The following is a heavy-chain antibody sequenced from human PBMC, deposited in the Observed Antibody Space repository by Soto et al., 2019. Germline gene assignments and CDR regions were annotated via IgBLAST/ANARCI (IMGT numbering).Heavy chain of an antibody. V-gene: IGHV4-34*01. J-gene: IGHJ5*02. Sequence: QVQLQQWGAGLLKPSETLSLTCTVYGGSFSDYCWSWVRQPPGKGLQWIGEIDHRGTTFFNPSLKARVTISRDTSQNQVSLNLRSVTAADTAMVYCARGRDAATVAKGNGFDPWGQGTLVTVSS. CDR1: GGSFSDYC. D-gene: IGHD6-25*01. CDR3: ARGRDAATVAKGNGFDP. CDR2: IDHRGTT.